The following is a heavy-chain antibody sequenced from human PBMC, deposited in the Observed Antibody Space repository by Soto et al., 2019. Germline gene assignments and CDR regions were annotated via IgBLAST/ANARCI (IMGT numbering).Heavy chain of an antibody. CDR1: GFTFSSYS. V-gene: IGHV3-21*01. CDR2: ISSSSSYI. J-gene: IGHJ6*02. D-gene: IGHD2-2*01. Sequence: PGRSLRLSCSASGFTFSSYSVNWVRQAPGKGLEWVSSISSSSSYIYYADSVKGRFTISRDNAKNSLYLQMNSLRAEDTAVYYCARASGGIVVVAYGMDVWGQGTTVNVSS. CDR3: ARASGGIVVVAYGMDV.